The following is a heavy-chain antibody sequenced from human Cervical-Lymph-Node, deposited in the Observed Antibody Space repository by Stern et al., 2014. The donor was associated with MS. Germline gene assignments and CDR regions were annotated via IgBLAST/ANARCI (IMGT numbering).Heavy chain of an antibody. CDR1: GDSISNYY. Sequence: QLQLQESGPGLVKPSETLSLMCTVSGDSISNYYWNWIRQTPGRGLQWIGYVYYTGSTSYNPSLRSRVPISLGTSKNQFSLKLNSVTAADTAVYYCARGGIALALNWFDLWGQGTPVTVSS. D-gene: IGHD6-19*01. V-gene: IGHV4-59*01. CDR2: VYYTGST. CDR3: ARGGIALALNWFDL. J-gene: IGHJ5*02.